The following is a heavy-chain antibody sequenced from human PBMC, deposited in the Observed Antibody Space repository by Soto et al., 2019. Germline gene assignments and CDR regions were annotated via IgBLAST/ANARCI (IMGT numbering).Heavy chain of an antibody. V-gene: IGHV4-59*11. J-gene: IGHJ4*02. D-gene: IGHD3-16*01. CDR3: ARRYGGNFDY. Sequence: PSETLSLTCAVSGGSISSHYWNWVRQTPGKGLEWIGCIYFTGSTIYNPSLESRVTMSVDTSKNQFSLKLSSVTAADTAVYYCARRYGGNFDYWGQGTLVTVSS. CDR1: GGSISSHY. CDR2: IYFTGST.